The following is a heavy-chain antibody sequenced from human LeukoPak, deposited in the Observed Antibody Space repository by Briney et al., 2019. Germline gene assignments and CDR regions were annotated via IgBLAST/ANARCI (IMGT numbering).Heavy chain of an antibody. CDR3: ARRVSSSGWFDP. Sequence: GESLKISCKGSGYSFTSYWISWVRQMPGKGLEWMGRIDPSDSYTNYSPSFQGHVTISADKSISTAYLQWSSLKASDTAMHYCARRVSSSGWFDPWGQGTLVTVSS. D-gene: IGHD6-6*01. V-gene: IGHV5-10-1*01. CDR1: GYSFTSYW. CDR2: IDPSDSYT. J-gene: IGHJ5*02.